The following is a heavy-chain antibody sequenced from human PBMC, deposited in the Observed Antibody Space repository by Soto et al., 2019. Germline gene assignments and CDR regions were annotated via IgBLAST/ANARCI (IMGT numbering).Heavy chain of an antibody. CDR3: VRDRALDSSGHWFDS. CDR2: IYHIGSP. D-gene: IGHD6-19*01. Sequence: SETLSLTCTVSGRSVSSGGYYWTWIRQHPGRGLEWIGYIYHIGSPSYNPSLKSRLSMSLDTSKNQFSLNLTSVTAADTAIYYCVRDRALDSSGHWFDSWGQGTLVTVSS. V-gene: IGHV4-31*03. CDR1: GRSVSSGGYY. J-gene: IGHJ5*01.